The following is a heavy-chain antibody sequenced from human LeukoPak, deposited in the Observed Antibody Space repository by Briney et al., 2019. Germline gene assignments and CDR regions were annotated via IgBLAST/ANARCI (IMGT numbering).Heavy chain of an antibody. D-gene: IGHD3-9*01. CDR2: ISSSSSYI. V-gene: IGHV3-21*01. Sequence: GGSLRLSCAASGFTFSSYSMNWVRQAPGKGLEWVSSISSSSSYIYYADSVKGRFTISRDNAKNSLYLQMNSLRAEDTAVYYCARGLRRSRVLRYFDWLPSIFDVWGKGTTVTVSS. CDR3: ARGLRRSRVLRYFDWLPSIFDV. CDR1: GFTFSSYS. J-gene: IGHJ6*04.